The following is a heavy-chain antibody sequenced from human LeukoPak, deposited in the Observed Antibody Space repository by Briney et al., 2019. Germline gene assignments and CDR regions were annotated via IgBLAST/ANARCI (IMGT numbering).Heavy chain of an antibody. Sequence: ASVKVSCKASGYTFTGYYMHWVRQAPGQGLEWMGWINPNSGGTNYAQKFQGRVTMTRDTSISTAYMELSRLRAEDTAVYYCSTTGGYDRQSWFDPWGQGTLVTVSS. CDR2: INPNSGGT. V-gene: IGHV1-2*02. J-gene: IGHJ5*02. CDR1: GYTFTGYY. D-gene: IGHD5-12*01. CDR3: STTGGYDRQSWFDP.